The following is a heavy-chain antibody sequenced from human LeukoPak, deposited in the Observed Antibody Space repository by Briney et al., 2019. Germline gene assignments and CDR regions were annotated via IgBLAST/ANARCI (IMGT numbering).Heavy chain of an antibody. CDR1: GFTFSSYW. CDR2: INSDGGST. V-gene: IGHV3-74*01. J-gene: IGHJ5*02. Sequence: PGGSLRLSCAASGFTFSSYWMHWVRQAPGKGLVWVSRINSDGGSTSYADSVKGRFTISRDNAKNTLYLQMNSLRAEDTAVYYCARDAVTTSLDWFDPWGQGTLVTVSS. D-gene: IGHD4-17*01. CDR3: ARDAVTTSLDWFDP.